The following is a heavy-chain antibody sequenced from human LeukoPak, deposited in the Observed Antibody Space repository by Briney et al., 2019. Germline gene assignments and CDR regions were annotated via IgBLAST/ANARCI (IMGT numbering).Heavy chain of an antibody. J-gene: IGHJ4*02. Sequence: GGSLRLSCAASGFTFSSYAMNWVRQAPGKGLEWVSSISASAAMTYYADSVKGRFTVSRDNSNNRLYLQMSALTAADTAVYYCAKDRSIGTYYTFDHWGQGTLVTVSS. CDR3: AKDRSIGTYYTFDH. D-gene: IGHD1-26*01. CDR2: ISASAAMT. CDR1: GFTFSSYA. V-gene: IGHV3-23*01.